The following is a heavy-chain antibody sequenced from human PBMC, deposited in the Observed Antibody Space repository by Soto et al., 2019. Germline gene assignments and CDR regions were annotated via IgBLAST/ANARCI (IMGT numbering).Heavy chain of an antibody. Sequence: PSETLSLTCTVSGGSISDDTYYWGWIRQPPGKGLERIGSIYHTGSTYYNPSLKSRVTMSLDTSKNYFSLNLSSVTAADTAVYYCARQDCSSPTCYVGLVAYGFDVWGQGTSVTVSS. CDR3: ARQDCSSPTCYVGLVAYGFDV. J-gene: IGHJ6*02. CDR1: GGSISDDTYY. CDR2: IYHTGST. V-gene: IGHV4-39*01. D-gene: IGHD2-2*01.